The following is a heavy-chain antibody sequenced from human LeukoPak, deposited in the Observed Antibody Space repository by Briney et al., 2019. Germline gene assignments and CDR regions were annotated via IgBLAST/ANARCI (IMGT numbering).Heavy chain of an antibody. J-gene: IGHJ6*03. Sequence: GGSLRLSCAASGFTFSSYAMSWVRQAPGKGLEWVSAISYSGASTYYADSVKGRFTISRDNSKNTLYLQMNSLRAEDTAVYYCAKRSDYYYYMDVWGKGTTVTISS. V-gene: IGHV3-23*01. CDR3: AKRSDYYYYMDV. CDR2: ISYSGAST. CDR1: GFTFSSYA.